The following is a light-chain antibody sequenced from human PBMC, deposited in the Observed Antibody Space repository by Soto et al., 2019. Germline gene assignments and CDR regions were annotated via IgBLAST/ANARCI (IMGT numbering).Light chain of an antibody. CDR1: SSDVGAYHY. V-gene: IGLV2-14*01. CDR2: EVS. CDR3: NSYTTSSTWV. J-gene: IGLJ3*02. Sequence: QSVLTQPASVSGSPGQSITISCTGTSSDVGAYHYVSWYQQHPDKAPKLLIFEVSNRPSGVSDRFSGSKSGNTASLTISGLQAEDEADYYCNSYTTSSTWVFGGGTKLTVL.